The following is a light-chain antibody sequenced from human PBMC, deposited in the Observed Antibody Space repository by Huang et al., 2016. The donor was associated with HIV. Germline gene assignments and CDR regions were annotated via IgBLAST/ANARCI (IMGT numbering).Light chain of an antibody. J-gene: IGKJ5*01. Sequence: DIQMTQSPSSLSASVGDRVTITCRASQDISNALAWLQQKPGRAPRSLIYSIFKLQSVVPSKFSSNGSGTEFTLAISSLHPEDSATYYCQQYISYPITFGQGTRLEIK. CDR3: QQYISYPIT. CDR1: QDISNA. V-gene: IGKV1-16*02. CDR2: SIF.